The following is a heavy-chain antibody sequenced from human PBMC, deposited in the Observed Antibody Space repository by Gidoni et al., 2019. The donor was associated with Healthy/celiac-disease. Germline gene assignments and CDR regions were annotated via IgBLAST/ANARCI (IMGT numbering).Heavy chain of an antibody. J-gene: IGHJ6*02. CDR3: AREPTYSSGWSPAGSVGDYYYDGMDV. CDR1: GDSVSSNSAA. D-gene: IGHD6-19*01. V-gene: IGHV6-1*01. CDR2: TDYRSSWYK. Sequence: QVQLQQSGPGLVKPSQTLSLNCAISGDSVSSNSAAWTWIRQSPTSGREWLGRTDYRSSWYKDYAVDGRGRITINPDTSRNHFSLLLDSVTPEDSALYYCAREPTYSSGWSPAGSVGDYYYDGMDVWGQGTTVTVSS.